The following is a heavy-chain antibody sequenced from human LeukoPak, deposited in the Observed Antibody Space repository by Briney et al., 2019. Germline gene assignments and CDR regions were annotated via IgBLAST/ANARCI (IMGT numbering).Heavy chain of an antibody. V-gene: IGHV5-51*01. CDR2: IYPGDSDT. D-gene: IGHD3-22*01. CDR1: GYSFTSYW. Sequence: GESLKISCKGSGYSFTSYWIGWVRQMPGKGLEWMGIIYPGDSDTRYSPSFQGQVTISADKSISTAYLQWSSLKASDTAMYYCARGRPHYYDSSGGGYFDYWGQGTLVTVSS. J-gene: IGHJ4*02. CDR3: ARGRPHYYDSSGGGYFDY.